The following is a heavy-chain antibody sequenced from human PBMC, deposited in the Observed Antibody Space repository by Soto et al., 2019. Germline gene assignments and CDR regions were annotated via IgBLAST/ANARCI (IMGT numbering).Heavy chain of an antibody. CDR1: GFTFSSYA. CDR2: ISGSGGST. Sequence: EVQLLESGGGLVQPGGSLRLSCAASGFTFSSYAMSWVRQAPGKGLEWVSAISGSGGSTYYADSVKGRFTISRDNSKNTLYLQMNSLRAEDTAVYYCAKDHAYQLLSFFLLYGMDVWGQGTTVTVSS. D-gene: IGHD2-2*01. J-gene: IGHJ6*02. V-gene: IGHV3-23*01. CDR3: AKDHAYQLLSFFLLYGMDV.